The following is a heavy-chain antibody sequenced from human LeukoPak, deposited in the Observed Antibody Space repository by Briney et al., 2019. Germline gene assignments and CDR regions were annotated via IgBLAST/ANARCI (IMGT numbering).Heavy chain of an antibody. CDR3: ARGPHYYDSSGYLEQKDFDY. CDR2: ISSNGGST. J-gene: IGHJ4*02. Sequence: GGSLRLSCAASGFTFSSYAMHWVRQAPGKGLEYVSAISSNGGSTYYANSVKGRFTISRDNSKNTLYLQMGSLRAEDMAVYYCARGPHYYDSSGYLEQKDFDYWGQGTLVTVSS. CDR1: GFTFSSYA. V-gene: IGHV3-64*01. D-gene: IGHD3-22*01.